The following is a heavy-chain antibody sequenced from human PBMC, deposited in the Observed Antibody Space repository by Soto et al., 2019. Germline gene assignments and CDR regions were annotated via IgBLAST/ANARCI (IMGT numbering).Heavy chain of an antibody. J-gene: IGHJ6*02. D-gene: IGHD3-3*01. CDR2: ISYDGSNK. CDR3: AKGYDFWSPWYYYGMDV. Sequence: PGGSLRLSCAASGFTFSSYGMHWVRQAPGKGLEWVAVISYDGSNKYYADSVKGRFTISRDNSKNTLYLQMNSLRAEDTAVYYCAKGYDFWSPWYYYGMDVWGQGTTVTVSS. CDR1: GFTFSSYG. V-gene: IGHV3-30*18.